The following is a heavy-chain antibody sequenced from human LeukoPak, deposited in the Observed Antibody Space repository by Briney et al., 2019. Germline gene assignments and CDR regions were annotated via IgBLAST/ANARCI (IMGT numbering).Heavy chain of an antibody. Sequence: GGSLRLSCAASGFTFSSYGMHWVRQAPGKGLEWVAVIWYDGSNKYYADSVKGRFTISRDNSKNTLYLQMNSLRAEDTAVYYCARVRGYSGYGALVYWSQGTLVTVSS. CDR3: ARVRGYSGYGALVY. D-gene: IGHD5-12*01. J-gene: IGHJ4*02. CDR1: GFTFSSYG. CDR2: IWYDGSNK. V-gene: IGHV3-33*01.